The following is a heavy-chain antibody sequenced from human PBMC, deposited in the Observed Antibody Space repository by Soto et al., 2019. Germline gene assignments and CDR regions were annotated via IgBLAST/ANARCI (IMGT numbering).Heavy chain of an antibody. CDR2: IYPGDSDT. CDR1: GYRFTSFW. J-gene: IGHJ6*02. D-gene: IGHD1-26*01. CDR3: ARHSGSYPYYYYYGMDV. Sequence: PGESQQISCKGPGYRFTSFWSGSVRQMAGRGLEWMGIIYPGDSDTRYSPSFQVQVTISADKSISTAYLQWSSLKASDTAMYYCARHSGSYPYYYYYGMDVWGQGTTVTVSS. V-gene: IGHV5-51*01.